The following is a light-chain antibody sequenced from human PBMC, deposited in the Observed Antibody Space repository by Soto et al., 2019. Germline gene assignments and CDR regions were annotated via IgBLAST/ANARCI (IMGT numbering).Light chain of an antibody. CDR3: QQYVSSVT. J-gene: IGKJ1*01. CDR1: QSVDSSF. Sequence: EIVLTQSPGFLSLSPGERATLSCRASQSVDSSFFAWYQQKPGQAPRLLIYGASKRATGIPDRFSGSGSGTDFTLTISRLEPDDFAVYYGQQYVSSVTFGQGTKVEIK. V-gene: IGKV3-20*01. CDR2: GAS.